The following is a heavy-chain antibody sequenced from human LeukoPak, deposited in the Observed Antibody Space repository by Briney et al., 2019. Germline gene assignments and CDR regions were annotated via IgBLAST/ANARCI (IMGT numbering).Heavy chain of an antibody. V-gene: IGHV3-30*04. CDR1: GFIFSRNA. CDR2: VSFDGSNK. J-gene: IGHJ4*02. Sequence: GGSLRLSCAASGFIFSRNAMHWVRQAPGKGLEWVAVVSFDGSNKFYADSVKGRFTISRDNSKNTLYLQMDSLRAEDTAVFYCARGERYCTASNCLFSFDYWGQGTLVTVPS. D-gene: IGHD2-8*02. CDR3: ARGERYCTASNCLFSFDY.